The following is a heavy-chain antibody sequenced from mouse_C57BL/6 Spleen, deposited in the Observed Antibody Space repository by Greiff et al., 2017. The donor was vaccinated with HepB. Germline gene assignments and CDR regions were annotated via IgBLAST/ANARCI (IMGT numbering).Heavy chain of an antibody. V-gene: IGHV1-19*01. Sequence: DVKLQESGPVLVKPGASVKMSCKASGYTFTDYYMNWVKQSHGKSLEWIGVINPYNGGTSYNQKFKGKATLTVDKSSSTAYMELNSLTSEDSAVYYCARSGGYYFDYWGQGTTLTVSS. CDR2: INPYNGGT. D-gene: IGHD4-1*01. J-gene: IGHJ2*01. CDR3: ARSGGYYFDY. CDR1: GYTFTDYY.